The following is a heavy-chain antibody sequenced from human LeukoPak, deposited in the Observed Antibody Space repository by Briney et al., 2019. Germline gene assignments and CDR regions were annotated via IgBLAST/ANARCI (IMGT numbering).Heavy chain of an antibody. Sequence: PGGCLRLSCAASGFTFSSYAVHWVRQAPGKGLEWVAVISSDGSNKYYADSVKGRFTISRDNSKNTLYMQMNSLRAEDTAVYYCARDSVAPAVHYYFDYWGQGTLVTVSS. CDR1: GFTFSSYA. J-gene: IGHJ4*02. CDR2: ISSDGSNK. D-gene: IGHD2-2*01. CDR3: ARDSVAPAVHYYFDY. V-gene: IGHV3-30*04.